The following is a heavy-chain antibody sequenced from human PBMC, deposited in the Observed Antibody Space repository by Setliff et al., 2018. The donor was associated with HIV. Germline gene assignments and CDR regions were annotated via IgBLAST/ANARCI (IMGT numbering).Heavy chain of an antibody. CDR1: GGSMSSYY. V-gene: IGHV4-59*01. CDR2: IYYTGST. CDR3: ARDVDHMMDV. J-gene: IGHJ6*02. Sequence: PSETLSLTCTVSGGSMSSYYWSWIRQPPGKGLEWIGSIYYTGSTDYNPSLMSRVTISLDTPKNQFSLKLNSVIAADTAVYYCARDVDHMMDVWGQGTTVTVSS.